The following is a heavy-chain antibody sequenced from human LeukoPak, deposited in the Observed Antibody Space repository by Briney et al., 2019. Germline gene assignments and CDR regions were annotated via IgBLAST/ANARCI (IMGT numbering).Heavy chain of an antibody. D-gene: IGHD3-22*01. Sequence: KPSETLSLTCAVYGGSFSGYYWSWIRQPPGKGLEWIGEINHSGSTNYNPSLKSRVTISVDTSKNQFSLKLSSVTAADTAVYYCARVRTMIVVVITTPFFDYWGQGTLVTVSS. CDR3: ARVRTMIVVVITTPFFDY. V-gene: IGHV4-34*01. CDR1: GGSFSGYY. J-gene: IGHJ4*02. CDR2: INHSGST.